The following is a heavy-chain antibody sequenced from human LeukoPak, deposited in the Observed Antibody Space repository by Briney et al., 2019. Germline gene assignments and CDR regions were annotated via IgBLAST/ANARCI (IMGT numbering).Heavy chain of an antibody. V-gene: IGHV3-30*04. J-gene: IGHJ6*04. Sequence: PGGSLRLSCAASGFTFSSYAMHWVRQAPGKGLEWVADSVKSRFTISRDNAKNSLYLQMNSLRAEDTAVYYCAELGITMIGGVWGKGTTVTISS. D-gene: IGHD3-10*02. CDR3: AELGITMIGGV. CDR1: GFTFSSYA.